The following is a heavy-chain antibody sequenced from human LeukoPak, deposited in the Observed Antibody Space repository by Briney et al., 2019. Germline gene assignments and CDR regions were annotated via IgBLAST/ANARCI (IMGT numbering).Heavy chain of an antibody. CDR2: INPSGGST. CDR1: GYTFTSYY. D-gene: IGHD3-22*01. J-gene: IGHJ3*02. Sequence: ASVKVSCKASGYTFTSYYMHWVRQAPGHGLEWMGIINPSGGSTSYAQKFQGRVTMTRDTSTSTVYMELSSLRSEDTAVYYCARDFYYDSSGYSHDAFDIWGQGTMVTVSS. CDR3: ARDFYYDSSGYSHDAFDI. V-gene: IGHV1-46*01.